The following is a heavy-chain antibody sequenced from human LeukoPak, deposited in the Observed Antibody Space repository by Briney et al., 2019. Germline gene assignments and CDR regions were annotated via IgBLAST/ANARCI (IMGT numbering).Heavy chain of an antibody. CDR3: ARENTGYGAFDI. D-gene: IGHD3-9*01. CDR2: IIPILGIA. V-gene: IGHV1-69*04. CDR1: GGTFSSYA. J-gene: IGHJ3*02. Sequence: SVKVSCKASGGTFSSYAISWVRQAPGQGLEWMGRIIPILGIANYAQKFQGRVTITADKSTSTAYMELSSLRSEDTAVYYCARENTGYGAFDIWGQGTMVTVSS.